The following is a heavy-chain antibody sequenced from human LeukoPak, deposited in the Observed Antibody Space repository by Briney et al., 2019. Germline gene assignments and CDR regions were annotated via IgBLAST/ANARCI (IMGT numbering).Heavy chain of an antibody. Sequence: GASVKVSCKASGGTFSSYAINWVRQATGQGLEWMGWINLKSGNTGHAQKFQGRVTITRDTSISTVYLELSSLRSEDTALYFCTRVDGSPDYWGQGTLVTVSS. J-gene: IGHJ4*02. D-gene: IGHD2-15*01. CDR1: GGTFSSYA. V-gene: IGHV1-8*03. CDR2: INLKSGNT. CDR3: TRVDGSPDY.